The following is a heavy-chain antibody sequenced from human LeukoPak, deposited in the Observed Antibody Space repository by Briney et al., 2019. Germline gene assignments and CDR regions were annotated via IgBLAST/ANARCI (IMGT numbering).Heavy chain of an antibody. Sequence: GGSLRLSCAASEFTFSSYSMNWVRQAPGKGLQWVSTITASGTDTFYADSVKGRFTISRDNSKNTLSLQMNSLRAEDTALYYCAKYSSGWVNDYWGQGTLVTVSS. V-gene: IGHV3-23*01. CDR2: ITASGTDT. J-gene: IGHJ4*02. D-gene: IGHD6-19*01. CDR3: AKYSSGWVNDY. CDR1: EFTFSSYS.